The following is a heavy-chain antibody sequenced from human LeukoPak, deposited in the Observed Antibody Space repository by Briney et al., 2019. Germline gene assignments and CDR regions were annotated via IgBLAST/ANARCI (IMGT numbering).Heavy chain of an antibody. CDR3: ARDSSGYSGYDYYYMDI. CDR1: GGSISSYY. CDR2: IYYSGST. V-gene: IGHV4-59*01. D-gene: IGHD1-26*01. J-gene: IGHJ6*03. Sequence: PSETLSLTCTVSGGSISSYYWSWIRQPPGKGLEWIGYIYYSGSTNYNPSLKSRVTISVDTSKNQFSLKLSSVTAADTAVYYCARDSSGYSGYDYYYMDIWGKGTTVAISS.